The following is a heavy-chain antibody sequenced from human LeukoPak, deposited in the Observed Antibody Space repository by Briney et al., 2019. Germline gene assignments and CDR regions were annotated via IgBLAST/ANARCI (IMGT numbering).Heavy chain of an antibody. Sequence: SETLSLTCAVSGYSISSGYYWGWIRQPAGKGLEWIGRIYTSGSTNYNPSLKSRVAMSVDTSKNQFSLKLSSVTAADTAVYYCAGGDTAMVKDWGQGTLVTVSS. CDR2: IYTSGST. CDR3: AGGDTAMVKD. CDR1: GYSISSGYY. J-gene: IGHJ4*02. D-gene: IGHD5-18*01. V-gene: IGHV4-4*07.